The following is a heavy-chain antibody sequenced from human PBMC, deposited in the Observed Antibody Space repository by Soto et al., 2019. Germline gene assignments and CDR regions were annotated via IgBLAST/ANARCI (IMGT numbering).Heavy chain of an antibody. V-gene: IGHV3-30-3*01. Sequence: QVQLVESGGGVVQPGRSLRLSCAASGFTFSSYAMHWVRQAPGKGLEWVAVISYDGSNKYYADSVKGRFTISRDNSKNTLYLQMNSLRAEDTAVYYCARDRYSGYDSYYFDYWGQGTLVTVSS. D-gene: IGHD5-12*01. CDR3: ARDRYSGYDSYYFDY. J-gene: IGHJ4*02. CDR2: ISYDGSNK. CDR1: GFTFSSYA.